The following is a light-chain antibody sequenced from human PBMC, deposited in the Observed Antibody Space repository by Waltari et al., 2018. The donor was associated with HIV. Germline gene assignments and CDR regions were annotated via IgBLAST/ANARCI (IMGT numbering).Light chain of an antibody. CDR1: SGDVGGNNY. CDR3: SSYTRSSTL. Sequence: QSALTQPASVSGSPGQSITISCTGTSGDVGGNNYVSWYQYHPGKAPKLMIYEVSNRPSGVSNRFSGSKSGNTASLTISGLQAEDEGDYYCSSYTRSSTLFGGGTKLTVL. CDR2: EVS. V-gene: IGLV2-14*01. J-gene: IGLJ2*01.